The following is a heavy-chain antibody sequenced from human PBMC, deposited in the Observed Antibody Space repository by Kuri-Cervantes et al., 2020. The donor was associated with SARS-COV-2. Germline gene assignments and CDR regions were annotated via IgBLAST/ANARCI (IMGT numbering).Heavy chain of an antibody. D-gene: IGHD6-13*01. J-gene: IGHJ4*02. V-gene: IGHV4-38-2*01. CDR3: ARVDGSWYFFY. Sequence: SETLSLSCAVSGYSLSSGYYWGWIRQPPGKGLEWIGSIYHSGSTYYNPSLKSRVTISVDTSKNQFSLKLSSVTAADTAVYYCARVDGSWYFFYWGQGTPVTVSS. CDR1: GYSLSSGYY. CDR2: IYHSGST.